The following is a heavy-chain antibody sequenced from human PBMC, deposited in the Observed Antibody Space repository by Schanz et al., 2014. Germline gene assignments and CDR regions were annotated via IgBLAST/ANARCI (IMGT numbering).Heavy chain of an antibody. CDR1: GFTFRSYS. CDR3: AKVAPAATYLDS. D-gene: IGHD2-2*01. V-gene: IGHV3-11*01. J-gene: IGHJ4*02. Sequence: QVQLVESGGGLVKPGGSLRLSCAASGFTFRSYSMNWVRQAPGKGLEWVSNISPTGSSTYYADSVKGRFTISRDNAKNSLFLQMNSLSAEDTAVYYCAKVAPAATYLDSWGLGTLVTVSS. CDR2: ISPTGSST.